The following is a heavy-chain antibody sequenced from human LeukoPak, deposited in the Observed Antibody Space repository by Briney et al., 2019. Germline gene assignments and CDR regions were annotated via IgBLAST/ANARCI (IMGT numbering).Heavy chain of an antibody. Sequence: PSETLSLTCTVSGGSISSYYWSWIRQPPGKGLEWIGYIYYSGSTNYNPSLKSRVTISVDTSKNQFSLKLSSVTAADTAVYYCARGAGVLWFRELLSFGYWGQGTLVSVSS. D-gene: IGHD3-10*01. J-gene: IGHJ4*02. CDR1: GGSISSYY. CDR2: IYYSGST. V-gene: IGHV4-59*01. CDR3: ARGAGVLWFRELLSFGY.